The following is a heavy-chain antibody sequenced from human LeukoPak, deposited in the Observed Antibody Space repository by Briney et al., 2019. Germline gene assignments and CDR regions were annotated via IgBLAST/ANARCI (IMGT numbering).Heavy chain of an antibody. CDR2: IWYDGNNK. J-gene: IGHJ4*02. D-gene: IGHD6-19*01. V-gene: IGHV3-33*06. CDR1: GFTFSSYG. Sequence: GRSLRLSCAASGFTFSSYGMHWVRQAPGKGLEWVAVIWYDGNNKYYADSVKGRFTISRDNSKNTLYLQMNSLRAEDTAVYYCAKDQGRYSRGGLDYWGQGTLVTVSS. CDR3: AKDQGRYSRGGLDY.